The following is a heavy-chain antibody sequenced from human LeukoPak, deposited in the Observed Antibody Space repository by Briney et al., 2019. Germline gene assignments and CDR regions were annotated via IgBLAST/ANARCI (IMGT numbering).Heavy chain of an antibody. J-gene: IGHJ3*02. CDR2: IYYSGST. D-gene: IGHD2-15*01. V-gene: IGHV4-30-4*01. Sequence: NPSETLSLTCTVSGGSISSGEYYWSWIRQPPGKGLEWIGYIYYSGSTYYNPSLKSRVTISVDTSKNQFSLKLSSVTAADTAVYYCARDEVVGEAFDIWGQGTMVTVSS. CDR3: ARDEVVGEAFDI. CDR1: GGSISSGEYY.